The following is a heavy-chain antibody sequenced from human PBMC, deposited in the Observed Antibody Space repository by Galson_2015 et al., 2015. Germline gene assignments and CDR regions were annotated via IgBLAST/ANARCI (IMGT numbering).Heavy chain of an antibody. J-gene: IGHJ6*02. CDR3: ARAQTIAAAGTYYYGMDV. D-gene: IGHD6-13*01. CDR1: GDSVSSNSAA. Sequence: CAISGDSVSSNSAAWNWIRQSPSRGLEWLGRTYYRSKWYNDYAVSVKSRITINPDTSKNQFSLQLNSVTPEDTAVYYCARAQTIAAAGTYYYGMDVRGQGTTVTVSS. CDR2: TYYRSKWYN. V-gene: IGHV6-1*01.